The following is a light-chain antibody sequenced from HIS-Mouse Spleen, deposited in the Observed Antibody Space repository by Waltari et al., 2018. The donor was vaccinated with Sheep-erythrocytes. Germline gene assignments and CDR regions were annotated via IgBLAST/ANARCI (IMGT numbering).Light chain of an antibody. V-gene: IGKV1-6*01. Sequence: ANQMTPSPSSLAASVGERVPLPCRASQGIRNDLGWYQQKPGKAPKLLIYAESSLQSGVPSRFSGSGSGTDFTLTISGLQPEDFATYCCLQDYNYPYTFGQGTKLEIK. CDR3: LQDYNYPYT. CDR1: QGIRND. J-gene: IGKJ2*01. CDR2: AES.